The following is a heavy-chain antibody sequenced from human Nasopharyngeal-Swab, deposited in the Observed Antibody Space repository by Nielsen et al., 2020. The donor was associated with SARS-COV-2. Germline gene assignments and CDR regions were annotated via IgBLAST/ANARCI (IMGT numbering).Heavy chain of an antibody. D-gene: IGHD6-13*01. CDR1: GFTFSSYA. CDR3: ARDKAAGREEAAPPNYYYYYGMDV. Sequence: GESLKISCAASGFTFSSYAMSWVRQAPGKGLEWVSTISSSVSSTYYADSVKGRFTISRDNAKNSLYLQMNSLRDEDTAVYYCARDKAAGREEAAPPNYYYYYGMDVWGQGTTVTVSS. J-gene: IGHJ6*02. V-gene: IGHV3-23*01. CDR2: ISSSVSST.